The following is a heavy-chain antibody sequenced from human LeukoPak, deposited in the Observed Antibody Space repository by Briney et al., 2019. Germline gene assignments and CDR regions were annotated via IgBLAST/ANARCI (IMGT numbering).Heavy chain of an antibody. D-gene: IGHD6-13*01. V-gene: IGHV4-38-2*02. Sequence: SETLSLPCTVSGYSISSGYYWGWIRQPPGKGLEWIGSIYHSGSTYYTPSLKSRVTISVDTSKNQFSLKLNSVTAADTAVYYCARFPARPLAAAAVQYNWFDPWGQGTLVTVSS. CDR2: IYHSGST. CDR1: GYSISSGYY. J-gene: IGHJ5*02. CDR3: ARFPARPLAAAAVQYNWFDP.